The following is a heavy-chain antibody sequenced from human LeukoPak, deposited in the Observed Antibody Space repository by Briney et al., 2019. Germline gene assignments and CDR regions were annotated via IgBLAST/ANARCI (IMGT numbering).Heavy chain of an antibody. CDR1: GFTVSSNY. V-gene: IGHV3-21*01. D-gene: IGHD5-12*01. J-gene: IGHJ4*02. Sequence: GSLRLSCAASGFTVSSNYMNWVRQAPGKGLEWVSSIGSSSTYTFHADSVKGRFTISRDNAKNSLYLQMNSLKAEDTAVYYCARDRGYSGFGIDYWGQGTLVTVSS. CDR3: ARDRGYSGFGIDY. CDR2: IGSSSTYT.